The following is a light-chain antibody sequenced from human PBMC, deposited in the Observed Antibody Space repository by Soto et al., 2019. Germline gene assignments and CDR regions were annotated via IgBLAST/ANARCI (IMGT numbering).Light chain of an antibody. CDR1: QGISSY. CDR2: AAS. V-gene: IGKV1-8*01. J-gene: IGKJ1*01. CDR3: QQYYSYPLT. Sequence: AIRMTQSPSSLSASTGDRVTITCRASQGISSYLAWYQQKPGKAPKLLIYAASTLQSGVPSRFSDSGSGTDFTLTISCLQTEDFATYSCQQYYSYPLTSGQGTKVEIK.